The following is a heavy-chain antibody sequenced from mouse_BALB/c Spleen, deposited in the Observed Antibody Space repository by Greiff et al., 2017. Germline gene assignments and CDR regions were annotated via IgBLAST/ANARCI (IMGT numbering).Heavy chain of an antibody. CDR1: GFSLTSSG. Sequence: VTLQESGPGLVAPSQSLSITCTVSGFSLTSSGVSWVCQPPGKGLEWLGVIWGDGSTNYHSALILRLSISTDNSTCQAFLKLNSLQTDDTAADYSAKLYDYDGGGPFDYWGQGTTLTVSS. D-gene: IGHD2-4*01. V-gene: IGHV2-3*01. J-gene: IGHJ2*01. CDR2: IWGDGST. CDR3: AKLYDYDGGGPFDY.